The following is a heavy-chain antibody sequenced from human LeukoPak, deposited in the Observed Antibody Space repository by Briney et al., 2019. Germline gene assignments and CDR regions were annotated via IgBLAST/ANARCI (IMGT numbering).Heavy chain of an antibody. V-gene: IGHV3-33*01. CDR2: IWYDGSDK. J-gene: IGHJ4*02. CDR1: GFTFSNYG. D-gene: IGHD6-13*01. Sequence: GGSLRLSCAASGFTFSNYGMHWVRQAPGKGLEWVAVIWYDGSDKYYADSVKGRFTISRDNSKNTLYVQMNSLRAEDTAVYYCAVWYTSSWSFDYRGQGTLVTVSS. CDR3: AVWYTSSWSFDY.